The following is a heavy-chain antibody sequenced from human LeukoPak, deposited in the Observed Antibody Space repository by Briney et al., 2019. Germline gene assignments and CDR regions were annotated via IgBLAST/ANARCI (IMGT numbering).Heavy chain of an antibody. Sequence: ASVNVSCMPSGYTFTGYYMHWVRQAPGQGSEWLGWIYPNMGGTNYAQKFQGRVTMTRHTSISTAYMELSRLKSDDTAVYYCARATIPDLLRYFDWLKAADAFDIWGQGTMVTVSS. V-gene: IGHV1-2*02. CDR3: ARATIPDLLRYFDWLKAADAFDI. J-gene: IGHJ3*02. CDR2: IYPNMGGT. CDR1: GYTFTGYY. D-gene: IGHD3-9*01.